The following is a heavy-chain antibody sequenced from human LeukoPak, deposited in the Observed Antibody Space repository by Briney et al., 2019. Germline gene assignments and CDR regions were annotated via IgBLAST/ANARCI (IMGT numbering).Heavy chain of an antibody. Sequence: SETLSLTCTVSGGSISSYYWSWIRQPPGKGLEWIGYIYYSGSTNYNPYLKSRVTISVDTSKNQFSLKLSSVTAADTAVYYCARVSGRTYYYGMDVWGKGTTVTVSS. CDR1: GGSISSYY. D-gene: IGHD5/OR15-5a*01. CDR3: ARVSGRTYYYGMDV. CDR2: IYYSGST. V-gene: IGHV4-59*01. J-gene: IGHJ6*04.